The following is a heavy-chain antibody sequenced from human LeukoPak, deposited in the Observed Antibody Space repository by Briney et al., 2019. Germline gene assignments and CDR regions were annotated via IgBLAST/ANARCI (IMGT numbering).Heavy chain of an antibody. CDR1: GFSLSSYE. D-gene: IGHD1-26*01. CDR2: ISSRGSTI. Sequence: PGGSLRLSCEASGFSLSSYEMNWVRQAPGKGLEWVSHISSRGSTIYYADSVKGRFTISRDNAKNSLYLQMNSLRAEDTAVYYCARVGWVPRYAFDIWGQGTMVTVSS. CDR3: ARVGWVPRYAFDI. V-gene: IGHV3-48*03. J-gene: IGHJ3*02.